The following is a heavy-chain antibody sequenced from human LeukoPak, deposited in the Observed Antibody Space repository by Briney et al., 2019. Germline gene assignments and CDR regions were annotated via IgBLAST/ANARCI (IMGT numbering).Heavy chain of an antibody. J-gene: IGHJ3*02. CDR2: IYHSGST. CDR3: ARPRYYDYVWGSYPRWAAFDI. V-gene: IGHV4-38-2*02. Sequence: SETLSLTCTVSGYSISSGYYWGWIRQPPGKGLEWIGSIYHSGSTYYNPSLKSRVTISVDTSKNQFSLKLSSVTAADTAVYYCARPRYYDYVWGSYPRWAAFDIWGQGTMVTVSS. CDR1: GYSISSGYY. D-gene: IGHD3-16*02.